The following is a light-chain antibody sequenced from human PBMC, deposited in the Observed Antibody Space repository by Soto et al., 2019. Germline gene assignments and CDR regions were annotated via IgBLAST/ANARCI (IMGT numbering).Light chain of an antibody. CDR3: QQYGSSPQT. CDR2: GAS. Sequence: ILLTQSPGTLSLSPGERATLSCRASQSVSSSNLAWYQQKPGQAPRLLIYGASTRATGIPARFSGSGSGTEFTLTISRLEPEDIAVYYCQQYGSSPQTFGQGTKVDNK. J-gene: IGKJ1*01. V-gene: IGKV3-20*01. CDR1: QSVSSSN.